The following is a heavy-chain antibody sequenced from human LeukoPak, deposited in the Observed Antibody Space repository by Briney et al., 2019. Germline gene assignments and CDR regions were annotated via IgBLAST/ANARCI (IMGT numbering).Heavy chain of an antibody. CDR2: INPSGGST. CDR3: ARGAYSSSWYRSGPPGFDY. CDR1: GYTFTGYY. Sequence: ASVKVSCKASGYTFTGYYMHWVRQAPGQGLEWMGWINPSGGSTSYAQKFQGRVTMTRDMSTSTVYMELSSLRSEDTAVYYCARGAYSSSWYRSGPPGFDYWGQGTLVTVSS. D-gene: IGHD6-13*01. V-gene: IGHV1-46*01. J-gene: IGHJ4*02.